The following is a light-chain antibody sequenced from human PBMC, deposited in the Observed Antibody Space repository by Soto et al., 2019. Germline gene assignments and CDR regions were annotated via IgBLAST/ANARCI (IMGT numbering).Light chain of an antibody. CDR1: RSISSW. J-gene: IGKJ1*01. Sequence: DIQMTQSPSALSASVGDRVTITCRASRSISSWLAWYQQKPGKAPNLLIYAASSLETGVPSRFSGSGSGTEFTLTISSLQPDDFATYYCQQYNSYWTFGQGTKV. CDR3: QQYNSYWT. V-gene: IGKV1-5*01. CDR2: AAS.